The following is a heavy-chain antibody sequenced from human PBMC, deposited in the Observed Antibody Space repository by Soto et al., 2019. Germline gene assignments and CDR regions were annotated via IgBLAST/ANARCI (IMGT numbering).Heavy chain of an antibody. Sequence: GGSLSLSCAASGFFFSAYCMSWVRQAPGKGLEGVASIKQDGSETYYLDSVKGRFTFSRDNAKNSLDRQMSRLRAEDTAFYYCARGPEGFHPLSNIWFDPCGQGTPVTVSS. CDR1: GFFFSAYC. D-gene: IGHD3-10*01. CDR3: ARGPEGFHPLSNIWFDP. J-gene: IGHJ5*02. CDR2: IKQDGSET. V-gene: IGHV3-7*01.